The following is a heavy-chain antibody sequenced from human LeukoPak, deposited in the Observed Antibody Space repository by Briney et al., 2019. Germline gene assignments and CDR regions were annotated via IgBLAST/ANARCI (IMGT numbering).Heavy chain of an antibody. Sequence: GGSLRLSCAASGCTFSKNAMTWVRQAPGKGLEWVSTISGSGGGTYSADSVKGRFTISRDNSKNTVYMQMNSLRADDTAAYYCAKASMVRGYDAWGQGTLVTVSS. J-gene: IGHJ5*02. D-gene: IGHD3-10*01. CDR1: GCTFSKNA. V-gene: IGHV3-23*01. CDR2: ISGSGGGT. CDR3: AKASMVRGYDA.